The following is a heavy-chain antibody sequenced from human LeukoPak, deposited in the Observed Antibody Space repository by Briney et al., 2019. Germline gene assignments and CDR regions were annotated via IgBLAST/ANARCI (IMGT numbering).Heavy chain of an antibody. CDR1: GYTFTSYG. Sequence: ASVEVSCKASGYTFTSYGISWVRQAPGQGLEWMGWISAYNGNTNYAQKLQGRVTMTTDTSTSTAYMELRSLRSDDTAVYYCAREERYYYDSSGYQNLHYWGQGTLVTVSS. J-gene: IGHJ4*02. D-gene: IGHD3-22*01. CDR2: ISAYNGNT. CDR3: AREERYYYDSSGYQNLHY. V-gene: IGHV1-18*01.